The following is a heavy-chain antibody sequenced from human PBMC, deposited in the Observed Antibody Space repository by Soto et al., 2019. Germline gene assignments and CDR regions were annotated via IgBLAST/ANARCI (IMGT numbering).Heavy chain of an antibody. Sequence: QVQLVESGGGVVQPGRSLRLSCAASGFTFSSYAMHWVCQAPGKGLEWVAVISYDGSNKYYADSVKGRFTISRDNSKNTLYLQMNSLRAEDTAVYYCARDVRYCSGGSCYQNWYFDLWGRGTLVTVSS. J-gene: IGHJ2*01. CDR2: ISYDGSNK. CDR1: GFTFSSYA. V-gene: IGHV3-30-3*01. D-gene: IGHD2-15*01. CDR3: ARDVRYCSGGSCYQNWYFDL.